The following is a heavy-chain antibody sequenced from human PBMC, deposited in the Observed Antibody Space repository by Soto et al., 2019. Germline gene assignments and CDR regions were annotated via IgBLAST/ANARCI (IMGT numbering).Heavy chain of an antibody. J-gene: IGHJ4*02. V-gene: IGHV3-23*01. D-gene: IGHD3-10*02. Sequence: GGSLRLSCAASGLTFSSHAMCWVFQAPGKGLEWVSAISGSGGSTYYADSVKGRFTISRDNSKNTLYLQMNSLSAEDTVVYYCAKVRLNTRFRYFDYWGQGTLVTVSS. CDR1: GLTFSSHA. CDR2: ISGSGGST. CDR3: AKVRLNTRFRYFDY.